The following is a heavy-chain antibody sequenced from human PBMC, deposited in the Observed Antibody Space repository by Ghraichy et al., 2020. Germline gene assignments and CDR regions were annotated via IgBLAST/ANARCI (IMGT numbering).Heavy chain of an antibody. CDR3: AKNGDYSGNWHFDS. J-gene: IGHJ4*02. D-gene: IGHD6-13*01. Sequence: GGSLRLSCAASGFTFSSYAMHWVRQAPGKGLEWVAVISYDGSTKFYADSVKGRFTISRDNSKNTLYLQMNSLRAEDTAVYYCAKNGDYSGNWHFDSWGQGTLVTVAS. CDR1: GFTFSSYA. CDR2: ISYDGSTK. V-gene: IGHV3-30*18.